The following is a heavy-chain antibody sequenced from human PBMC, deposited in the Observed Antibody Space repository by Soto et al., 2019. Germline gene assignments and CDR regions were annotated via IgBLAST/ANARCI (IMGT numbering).Heavy chain of an antibody. Sequence: EAQLVESGGGLVQPGGSLRLSCAASGFTFSDHYMDWVRQSPGKGLEWVGRIRNKANRYTTEYAASVKGRFTISRDDSRNSLYLQMNSLKTEDTAVYYCTRDDPIAIGTLDYWGQGTLVTVSS. CDR3: TRDDPIAIGTLDY. V-gene: IGHV3-72*01. J-gene: IGHJ4*01. CDR1: GFTFSDHY. D-gene: IGHD6-13*01. CDR2: IRNKANRYTT.